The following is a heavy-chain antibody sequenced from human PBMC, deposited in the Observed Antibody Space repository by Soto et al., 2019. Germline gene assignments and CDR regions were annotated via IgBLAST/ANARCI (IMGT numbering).Heavy chain of an antibody. CDR3: ATYASGSGWYAFDY. J-gene: IGHJ4*02. V-gene: IGHV4-39*01. CDR1: GGSISSSSYY. CDR2: IYYSGST. D-gene: IGHD6-19*01. Sequence: PSETLSLTCTVSGGSISSSSYYWGWIHQPPGKGLEWIGSIYYSGSTYYNPSLKSRVTISVDTSKNQFSLKLSSVTAADTAVYYCATYASGSGWYAFDYWGQGTLVTVSS.